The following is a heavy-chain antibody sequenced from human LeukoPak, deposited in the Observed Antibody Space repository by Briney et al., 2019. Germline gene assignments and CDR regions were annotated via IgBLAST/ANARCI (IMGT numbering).Heavy chain of an antibody. Sequence: SETLSLTCTVSGGSISSSSYYWGWVRQPPGKGLEWIGTIYYSGETYYNPSLKSRVTISVDTSKNQFSLRLNSVTAADTAVYYCARDMGARSPYYYYGMDVWGQGTTVTVSS. CDR1: GGSISSSSYY. CDR3: ARDMGARSPYYYYGMDV. J-gene: IGHJ6*02. D-gene: IGHD1-26*01. V-gene: IGHV4-39*07. CDR2: IYYSGET.